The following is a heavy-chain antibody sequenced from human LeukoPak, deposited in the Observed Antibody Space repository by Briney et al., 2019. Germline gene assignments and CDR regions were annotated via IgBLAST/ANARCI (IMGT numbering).Heavy chain of an antibody. Sequence: ASVKVSCKASGYTFTGYYMHWVRQAPGQGLEWMGWINPNSGGTNYAQKFQGRVTMTRDTSISTAYMELSRLRSDDTAVYYCARVSCSSTSCYYYYYYMDVWGKGTTVTVSS. D-gene: IGHD2-2*01. CDR1: GYTFTGYY. J-gene: IGHJ6*03. CDR3: ARVSCSSTSCYYYYYYMDV. V-gene: IGHV1-2*02. CDR2: INPNSGGT.